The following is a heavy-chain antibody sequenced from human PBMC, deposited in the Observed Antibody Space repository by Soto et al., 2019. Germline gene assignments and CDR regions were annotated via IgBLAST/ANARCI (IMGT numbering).Heavy chain of an antibody. V-gene: IGHV3-74*01. Sequence: EVQLVESGGGLVQPGGSLRLSCATSGFTFTTYWMHWVRQAPGKGLMWVSRITPDGGSTSYADSVKGRFTISRDNAKNTVYLQMKGLRAEDTAIYYCARDLIIADTPGDDFDYWGQGTLVAVSS. J-gene: IGHJ4*02. CDR1: GFTFTTYW. D-gene: IGHD5-12*01. CDR3: ARDLIIADTPGDDFDY. CDR2: ITPDGGST.